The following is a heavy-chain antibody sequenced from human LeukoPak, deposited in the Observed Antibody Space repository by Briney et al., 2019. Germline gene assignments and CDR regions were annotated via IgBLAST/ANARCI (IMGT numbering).Heavy chain of an antibody. CDR1: GYTFFNYG. CDR3: ATAKPRIQLWLPYFDY. Sequence: GASVTVSCKASGYTFFNYGISWVRQAPGQGLEWMGWISPYNHNTNSVQKFQDRVTMTTDTSTNTAYMELSSLRSEDTAVYYCATAKPRIQLWLPYFDYWGQGTLVTVSS. CDR2: ISPYNHNT. D-gene: IGHD5-18*01. V-gene: IGHV1-18*01. J-gene: IGHJ4*02.